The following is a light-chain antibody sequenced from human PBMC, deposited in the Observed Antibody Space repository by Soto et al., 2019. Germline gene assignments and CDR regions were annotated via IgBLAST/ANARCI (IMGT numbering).Light chain of an antibody. CDR2: EVS. Sequence: QSALTQPASVSGSPGQSITISCTGTSSDVGGYNYVSWYQQHPGKAPKLMIYEVSNRPSGVSNRFSGSNSGNTASLTISGLHAEDEADYYCSSYTSSSTLPYVFGTGTKLTVL. CDR3: SSYTSSSTLPYV. CDR1: SSDVGGYNY. V-gene: IGLV2-14*01. J-gene: IGLJ1*01.